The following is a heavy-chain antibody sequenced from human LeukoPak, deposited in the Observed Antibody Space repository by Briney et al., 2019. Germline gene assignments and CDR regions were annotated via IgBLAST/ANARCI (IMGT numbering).Heavy chain of an antibody. V-gene: IGHV3-9*01. Sequence: GRSLRLSCAASGFTFDDYGMHWVRQPPGKGLEWVSGISWNRGTIGYADSVKGRFTISRDNARNSLYLQMNSLRAEDTAFYYCAKDRSYGGFDYWGQGTLVTVPS. CDR1: GFTFDDYG. CDR2: ISWNRGTI. CDR3: AKDRSYGGFDY. D-gene: IGHD3-10*01. J-gene: IGHJ4*02.